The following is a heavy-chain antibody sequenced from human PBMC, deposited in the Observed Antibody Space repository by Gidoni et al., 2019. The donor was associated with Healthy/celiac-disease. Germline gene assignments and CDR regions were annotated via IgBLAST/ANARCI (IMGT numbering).Heavy chain of an antibody. CDR1: GFTFISQG. Sequence: QVQLVESGGGVVQPGGSRSLPCAASGFTFISQGLHWVRQAPGKGLEWVAFIRYDGSNKYYADSVKGRFTISRDNSKNTLYLQMNSLRAEDTAVYYCAKDTGSSGYYYYYYGMDVWGQGTTVTVSS. D-gene: IGHD3-22*01. CDR2: IRYDGSNK. V-gene: IGHV3-30*02. CDR3: AKDTGSSGYYYYYYGMDV. J-gene: IGHJ6*02.